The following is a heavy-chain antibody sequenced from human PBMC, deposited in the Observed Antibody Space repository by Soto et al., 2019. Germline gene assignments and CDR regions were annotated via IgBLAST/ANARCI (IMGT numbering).Heavy chain of an antibody. V-gene: IGHV3-23*01. D-gene: IGHD3-3*01. CDR3: AKGTASVYDFWSGVTLNYYYYMDV. CDR2: ISGSGGST. J-gene: IGHJ6*03. Sequence: PGGALRLSCAASGFTFSSYAMSWVRQAPGKGLEWVSAISGSGGSTYYADSVKGRFTISRDNSKNTLYLQMNSLRAEDTAVYYCAKGTASVYDFWSGVTLNYYYYMDVWGKGTTVTVTS. CDR1: GFTFSSYA.